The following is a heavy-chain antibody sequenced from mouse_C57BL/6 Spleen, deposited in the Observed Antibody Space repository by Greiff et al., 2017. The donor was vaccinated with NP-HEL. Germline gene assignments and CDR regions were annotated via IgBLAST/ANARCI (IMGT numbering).Heavy chain of an antibody. Sequence: EVKLVESGEGLVKPGGSLKLSCAASGFTFSSYAMSWVRQTPEKRLEWVAYISSGGDYIYYADTVKGRFTISRDNARNTLYLQMSSLKSTDTAMYYWTRDNYEYEGYFDVWGTGTTVTVSS. D-gene: IGHD2-4*01. CDR1: GFTFSSYA. CDR2: ISSGGDYI. CDR3: TRDNYEYEGYFDV. J-gene: IGHJ1*03. V-gene: IGHV5-9-1*02.